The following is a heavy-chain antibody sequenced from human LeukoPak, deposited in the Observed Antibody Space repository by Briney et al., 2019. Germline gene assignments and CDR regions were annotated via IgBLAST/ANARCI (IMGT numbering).Heavy chain of an antibody. J-gene: IGHJ3*02. D-gene: IGHD1/OR15-1a*01. CDR3: AKAPPNSPGLYAFDI. Sequence: GGSLRLSCAASGFTFGDYAMSWVRQAPGKGLEWVSAISGSSGTTYYADSVKGLFIISRDNSKNTLYLQMNSLRAEDTAVYYCAKAPPNSPGLYAFDIWGQGTMVTVSS. CDR1: GFTFGDYA. CDR2: ISGSSGTT. V-gene: IGHV3-23*01.